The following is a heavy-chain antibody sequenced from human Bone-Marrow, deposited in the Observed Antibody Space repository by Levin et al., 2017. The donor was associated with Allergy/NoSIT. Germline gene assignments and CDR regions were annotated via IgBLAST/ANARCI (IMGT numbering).Heavy chain of an antibody. D-gene: IGHD5-24*01. J-gene: IGHJ4*02. CDR3: AREDGYAFDY. V-gene: IGHV4-31*02. Sequence: PGKGLEWIGYIYYSGNTYYNPSLQSRLSISIDTSKNHFSLRLTSVTAADTAVYYCAREDGYAFDYWGQGTLVTVSS. CDR2: IYYSGNT.